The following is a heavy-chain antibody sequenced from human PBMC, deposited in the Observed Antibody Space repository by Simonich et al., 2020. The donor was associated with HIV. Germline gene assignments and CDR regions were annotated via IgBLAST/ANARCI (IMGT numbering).Heavy chain of an antibody. CDR1: GGSFSGYY. Sequence: QVQLQQWGAGLLKPSETLSLTCAVYGGSFSGYYWSWIRQSPGKWLEWIGEINHRGSANHNPSPKSRVTTAVNTSKNQFAVKLSSVTVADTAVYYCARRTTAYYNFWSGYYFDYWGQGTQVTVSS. D-gene: IGHD3-3*01. J-gene: IGHJ4*02. CDR2: INHRGSA. V-gene: IGHV4-34*01. CDR3: ARRTTAYYNFWSGYYFDY.